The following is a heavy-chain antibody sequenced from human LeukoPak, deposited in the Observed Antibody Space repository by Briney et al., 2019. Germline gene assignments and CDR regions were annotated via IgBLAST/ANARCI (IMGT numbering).Heavy chain of an antibody. V-gene: IGHV1-2*02. CDR1: GYTFTGYY. D-gene: IGHD3-10*01. CDR2: INPNSGGT. J-gene: IGHJ4*02. CDR3: ARVMVRGVPLRHFDY. Sequence: ASVKVSCKASGYTFTGYYMHWVRQAPGQGLEWMGWINPNSGGTNYAQKFQGRVTMTRDTSISTAYMELGRLRSDDTAVYYCARVMVRGVPLRHFDYWGQGTLVTVSS.